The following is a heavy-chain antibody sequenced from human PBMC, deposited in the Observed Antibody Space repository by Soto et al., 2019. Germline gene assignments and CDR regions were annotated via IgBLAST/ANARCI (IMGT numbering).Heavy chain of an antibody. J-gene: IGHJ5*02. CDR1: GGSISSYY. CDR2: IYYSGST. CDR3: ASTDSSSWYFWFDP. D-gene: IGHD6-13*01. V-gene: IGHV4-59*01. Sequence: SETLSLTCTGSGGSISSYYWSWIRQPPGKGLEWIGYIYYSGSTNYNPSLKSRVTISVDTSKNQFSLKLSSVTAADTAVYYCASTDSSSWYFWFDPWGQGTLVTVSS.